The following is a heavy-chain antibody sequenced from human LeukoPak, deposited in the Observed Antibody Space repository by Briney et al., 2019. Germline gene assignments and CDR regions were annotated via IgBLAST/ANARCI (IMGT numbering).Heavy chain of an antibody. CDR2: INPSGGST. J-gene: IGHJ4*02. Sequence: ASVKVSCKASGYTFTSYYMHWVRQAPGQGLEWMGIINPSGGSTSYAQKFQGRVTMTRDTSTSTVYMELSSLRSEDTAVYYCASSGDGIAVAGTMNDYWGQGTLVTVSS. V-gene: IGHV1-46*01. CDR1: GYTFTSYY. CDR3: ASSGDGIAVAGTMNDY. D-gene: IGHD6-19*01.